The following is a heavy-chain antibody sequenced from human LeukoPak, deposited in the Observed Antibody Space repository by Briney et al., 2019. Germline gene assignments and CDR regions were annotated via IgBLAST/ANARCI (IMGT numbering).Heavy chain of an antibody. J-gene: IGHJ5*02. CDR3: AGPVYYDSSGNNWFDP. V-gene: IGHV4-39*07. CDR2: IYYSGST. CDR1: GGSISSSSYY. Sequence: SETLSLTCTVSGGSISSSSYYWGWIRQPPGKGLEWIGSIYYSGSTYYNPSLKSRVTISVDTSKNQFSLKLSSVTAADTAVYYCAGPVYYDSSGNNWFDPWGQGTLVTVSS. D-gene: IGHD3-22*01.